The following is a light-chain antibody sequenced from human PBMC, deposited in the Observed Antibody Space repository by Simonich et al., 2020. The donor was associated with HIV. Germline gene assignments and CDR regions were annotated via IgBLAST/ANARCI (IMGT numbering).Light chain of an antibody. CDR2: KAA. Sequence: DSQMTQSPFTLSASVGDRVTITCRASQSISSWLAWYQQKPGKVPKLLTYKAASLESGVPSRFSGSGSGTEFTLTISSLQPDDFATYFCQQSYSTPFTFGPGTKVAIK. CDR3: QQSYSTPFT. J-gene: IGKJ3*01. V-gene: IGKV1-5*03. CDR1: QSISSW.